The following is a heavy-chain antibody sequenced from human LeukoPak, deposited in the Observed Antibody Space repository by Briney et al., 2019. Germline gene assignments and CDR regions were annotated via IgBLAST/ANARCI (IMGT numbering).Heavy chain of an antibody. Sequence: GGSLGLSCAASGFTFRNYVIHWVRQAPGKGLEWVAVTSSDLNVKLYADSVKGRFTISRDSSRSTLYLQMNSLRPEDTAIYYCAREGYYGSGSPPSLYFDYWGQGTLVTVSS. D-gene: IGHD3-10*01. CDR1: GFTFRNYV. CDR2: TSSDLNVK. V-gene: IGHV3-30-3*01. J-gene: IGHJ4*02. CDR3: AREGYYGSGSPPSLYFDY.